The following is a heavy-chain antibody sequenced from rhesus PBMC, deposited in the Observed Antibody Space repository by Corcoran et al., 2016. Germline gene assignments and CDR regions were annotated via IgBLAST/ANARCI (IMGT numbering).Heavy chain of an antibody. CDR3: ASERYDSGYYGYFEF. CDR1: GGSISSSY. CDR2: IYGSGSST. D-gene: IGHD3-28*01. V-gene: IGHV4-169*02. Sequence: QLQLQESGPGLVKPSETLSVTCAVSGGSISSSYWSWIRQAPGKGLEWIGYIYGSGSSTNYNPSRKSRGTLSVDTSKNQLSLKLSSVTAADTAVYYCASERYDSGYYGYFEFWGQGALVTVSS. J-gene: IGHJ1*01.